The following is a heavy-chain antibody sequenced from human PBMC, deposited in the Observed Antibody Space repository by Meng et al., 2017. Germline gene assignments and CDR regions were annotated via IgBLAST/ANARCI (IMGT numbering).Heavy chain of an antibody. D-gene: IGHD6-25*01. J-gene: IGHJ4*02. CDR3: ARDEDISAAGKLFGDY. V-gene: IGHV1-2*06. CDR1: VYHFTGYY. Sequence: SVAGGKKPGGPVKVFCKHSVYHFTGYYLHWVRQAPGQGLEWMGRINPNSGGTNYAQKFQGRVTMTRDTSISTAYMELSGLRSDDTAMYYCARDEDISAAGKLFGDYWGQGTLVTVSS. CDR2: INPNSGGT.